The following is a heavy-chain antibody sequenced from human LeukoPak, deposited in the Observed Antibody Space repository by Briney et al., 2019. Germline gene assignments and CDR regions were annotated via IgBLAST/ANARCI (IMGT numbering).Heavy chain of an antibody. D-gene: IGHD6-13*01. CDR2: INSDGSST. J-gene: IGHJ6*03. CDR3: ARDRDPYSSSWFPKNYYYYMDV. V-gene: IGHV3-74*01. CDR1: GFTFSSYW. Sequence: PGGSLRLSCAASGFTFSSYWMHWVRQAPGKGLVWVSRINSDGSSTSYADSVKGRFTISRDNAKNTLYLQMNSLRAEDTAVYYCARDRDPYSSSWFPKNYYYYMDVWGKGTTVTISS.